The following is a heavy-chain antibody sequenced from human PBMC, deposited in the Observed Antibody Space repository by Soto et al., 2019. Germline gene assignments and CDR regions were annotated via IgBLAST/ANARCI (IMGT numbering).Heavy chain of an antibody. D-gene: IGHD2-2*02. J-gene: IGHJ6*02. CDR2: IYNSGST. V-gene: IGHV4-31*03. CDR1: GGSITSGSNY. Sequence: LSLTCTVSGGSITSGSNYWTWIRQHPGKGLEWIGYIYNSGSTYYNPSLKSRVTISVDTSKSQFSLKLSSVTAADTAVYYCARAGYCTSTSCYMGGMNVWGQGTTVTVSS. CDR3: ARAGYCTSTSCYMGGMNV.